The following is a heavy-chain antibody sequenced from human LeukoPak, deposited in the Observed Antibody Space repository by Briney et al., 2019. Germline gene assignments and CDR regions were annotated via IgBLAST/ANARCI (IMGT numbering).Heavy chain of an antibody. Sequence: GGSLRLSCAASGFTFSSYAMSWVRQAPGKGLEWVSAISGSGGSTYYADSVKGRFTISRDNSKNTLYLQMNSLRAEDTAVYYCAKDGYEKWLLPYYYYGMDVWGQGTTVTVSS. CDR2: ISGSGGST. CDR3: AKDGYEKWLLPYYYYGMDV. J-gene: IGHJ6*02. V-gene: IGHV3-23*01. CDR1: GFTFSSYA. D-gene: IGHD3-22*01.